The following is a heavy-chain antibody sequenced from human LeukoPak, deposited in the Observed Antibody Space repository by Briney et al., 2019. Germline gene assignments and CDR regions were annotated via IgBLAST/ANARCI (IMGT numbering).Heavy chain of an antibody. CDR1: GYTFTSYY. D-gene: IGHD3-10*01. CDR3: ARADMVRGVMSLLRWGKYYFDY. V-gene: IGHV1-46*01. J-gene: IGHJ4*02. CDR2: INPSGGST. Sequence: GASVKVSCKASGYTFTSYYMHWVRQAPGQGLEWMGIINPSGGSTSYAQKFQGRVTMTRDTSTSTVYMELSSLRSEDTAVYYCARADMVRGVMSLLRWGKYYFDYWGQGTLVTVSS.